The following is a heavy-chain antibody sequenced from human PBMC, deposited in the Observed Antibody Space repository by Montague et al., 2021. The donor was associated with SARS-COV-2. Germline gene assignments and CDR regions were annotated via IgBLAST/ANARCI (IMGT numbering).Heavy chain of an antibody. CDR3: ARGMAPEGRWFDS. CDR1: GGSISGYY. J-gene: IGHJ5*01. CDR2: IFVGAST. V-gene: IGHV4-4*07. D-gene: IGHD2-2*01. Sequence: SETLSLTCSVSGGSISGYYWSWVRQAAGKRLEWIGRIFVGASTDYNPSLMSRFSLSGDKSKNQFSLKVTSETAADTAIYYCARGMAPEGRWFDSWGHGMLVTVSS.